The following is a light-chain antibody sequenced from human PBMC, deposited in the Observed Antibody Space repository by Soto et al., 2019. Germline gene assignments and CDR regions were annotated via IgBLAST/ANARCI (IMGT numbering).Light chain of an antibody. CDR1: QTVSSSC. CDR3: QHYDNSAALT. Sequence: EIVLTQSPGTLSSSPGESATLFCRASQTVSSSCLAWYQQKPGQAPRLLIYGASSRATGIPDRFSGSGSGTDFTLTISRLQPEDFAVYYCQHYDNSAALTFGGGTNVEIK. J-gene: IGKJ4*01. CDR2: GAS. V-gene: IGKV3-20*01.